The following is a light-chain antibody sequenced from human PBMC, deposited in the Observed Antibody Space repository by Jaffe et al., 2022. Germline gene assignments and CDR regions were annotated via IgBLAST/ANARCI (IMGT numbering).Light chain of an antibody. CDR2: EVT. Sequence: QSGLTQPPSASGSPGQSVTISCTGTSSDVGGYNYVSWYQQHPGKAPKLIIYEVTKRPSGVPDRFSGSKSGNTASLTVSGLQADDEADYYCSSRGVSGNVMFGGGTKLTVL. V-gene: IGLV2-8*01. CDR1: SSDVGGYNY. J-gene: IGLJ3*02. CDR3: SSRGVSGNVM.